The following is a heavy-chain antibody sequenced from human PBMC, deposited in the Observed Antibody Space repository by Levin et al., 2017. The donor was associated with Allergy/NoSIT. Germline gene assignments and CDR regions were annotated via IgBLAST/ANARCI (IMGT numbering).Heavy chain of an antibody. J-gene: IGHJ5*02. D-gene: IGHD6-13*01. CDR1: GYTFTGYY. CDR3: ARGLFMAAAGANWFDP. CDR2: INPNSGGT. V-gene: IGHV1-2*06. Sequence: VASVKVSCKASGYTFTGYYMHWVRQAPGQGLEWMGRINPNSGGTNYAQKFQGRVTMTRDTSISTAYMELSRLRSDDTAVYYCARGLFMAAAGANWFDPWGQGTLVTVSS.